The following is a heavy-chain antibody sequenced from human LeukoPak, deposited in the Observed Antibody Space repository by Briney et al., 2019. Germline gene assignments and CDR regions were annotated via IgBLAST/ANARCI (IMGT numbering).Heavy chain of an antibody. CDR2: ISWNSGSI. Sequence: PGGSLRLSCAASGFTFDDYAMHWVRQAPGKGLVWVSGISWNSGSIGYADSVKGRFTISRDNAKNSLYLQMNSLRAEDTALYYCAKDAEGSGYYLDYWGQGTLVTVSS. D-gene: IGHD3-22*01. V-gene: IGHV3-9*01. CDR1: GFTFDDYA. J-gene: IGHJ4*02. CDR3: AKDAEGSGYYLDY.